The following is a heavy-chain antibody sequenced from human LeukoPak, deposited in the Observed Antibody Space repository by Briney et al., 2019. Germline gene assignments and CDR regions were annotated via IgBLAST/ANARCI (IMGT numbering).Heavy chain of an antibody. CDR1: GFTFRSYG. D-gene: IGHD3-10*01. Sequence: GGSLRLSCAASGFTFRSYGMHWVRQAPGKGLEWVSSISASGGSTNYADSVKGRFTISRDNSKNTVYLQMNSLRAEDTAVYYCAKVMKGSERLTMVRGVIIKTAGLYYMDVWGKGTTVTVSS. V-gene: IGHV3-23*01. J-gene: IGHJ6*03. CDR2: ISASGGST. CDR3: AKVMKGSERLTMVRGVIIKTAGLYYMDV.